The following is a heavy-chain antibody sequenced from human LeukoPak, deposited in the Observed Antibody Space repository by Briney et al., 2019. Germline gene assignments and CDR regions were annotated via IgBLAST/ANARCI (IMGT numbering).Heavy chain of an antibody. D-gene: IGHD3-10*01. V-gene: IGHV1-2*04. Sequence: ASVKVSCKASGYRFTDFSIYWVRQAPGQGLEWMGWFNPNTGDAKYAEKFQGWIAMTTDMSISTAYMELSRLRPDDTAMYYCARDGPAQMVDFDYWGQGTLVTVSS. CDR2: FNPNTGDA. CDR3: ARDGPAQMVDFDY. CDR1: GYRFTDFS. J-gene: IGHJ4*02.